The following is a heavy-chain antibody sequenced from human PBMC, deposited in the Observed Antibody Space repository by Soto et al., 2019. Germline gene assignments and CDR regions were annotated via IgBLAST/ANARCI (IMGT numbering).Heavy chain of an antibody. CDR3: ASRSSADFDY. CDR1: GGSISKYY. Sequence: SETLSLTCTVSGGSISKYYWSWIRQPPGRGLEWIGYIYYSGSTSYNPSLESRVIISVDTSKNQFSLKMKSVTAADTAVYYCASRSSADFDYWGQGILVTVSS. CDR2: IYYSGST. J-gene: IGHJ4*02. D-gene: IGHD2-2*01. V-gene: IGHV4-59*01.